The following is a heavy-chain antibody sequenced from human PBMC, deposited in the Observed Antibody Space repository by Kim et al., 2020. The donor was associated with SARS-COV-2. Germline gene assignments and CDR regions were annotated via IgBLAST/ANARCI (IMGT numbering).Heavy chain of an antibody. Sequence: GGSLRLSCAASGFTFSSYAMSWVRQAPGKGLEWVSAISGSGGSTYYADSVKGRFTISRDNSKNTLYLQMNSLRAEDTAVYYCAKVSLKQKIAAAGPIRVPDYYYGMDVWGQGTTVTVSS. CDR3: AKVSLKQKIAAAGPIRVPDYYYGMDV. D-gene: IGHD6-13*01. J-gene: IGHJ6*02. CDR1: GFTFSSYA. CDR2: ISGSGGST. V-gene: IGHV3-23*01.